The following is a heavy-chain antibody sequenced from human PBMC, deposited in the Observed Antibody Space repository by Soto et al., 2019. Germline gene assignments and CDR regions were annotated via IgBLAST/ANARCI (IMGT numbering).Heavy chain of an antibody. Sequence: EGQLVESGGGLIPPGGSGSRSCEASGFIFSHYWMHWVRQTPGTGLVWVSGISNDGSITNYADSVKGRFTISRDNAKNTLYLQMNSLRAEDTDVYYCAKDLTWNQADYWGQGALVTVSS. CDR1: GFIFSHYW. CDR3: AKDLTWNQADY. CDR2: ISNDGSIT. J-gene: IGHJ4*02. V-gene: IGHV3-74*01. D-gene: IGHD1-1*01.